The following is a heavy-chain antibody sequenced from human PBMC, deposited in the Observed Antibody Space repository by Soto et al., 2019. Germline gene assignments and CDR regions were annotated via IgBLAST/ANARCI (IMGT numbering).Heavy chain of an antibody. J-gene: IGHJ4*02. CDR3: AKDFADGYNLVLPLDY. Sequence: QVQLVESGGGVVQPGRSLRLSCAASGFTFSSYGMHWVRQAPGKGLEWVAVISYDGSNKYYADSVKGRFTIARDNSKNTLYLQMNILRAEDTAVYYCAKDFADGYNLVLPLDYWGQGTLVTVSS. CDR1: GFTFSSYG. CDR2: ISYDGSNK. V-gene: IGHV3-30*18. D-gene: IGHD1-1*01.